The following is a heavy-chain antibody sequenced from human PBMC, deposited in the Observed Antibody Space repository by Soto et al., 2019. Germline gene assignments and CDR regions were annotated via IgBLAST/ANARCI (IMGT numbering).Heavy chain of an antibody. CDR2: ISAYNGNT. V-gene: IGHV1-18*01. CDR1: GYTFTNYG. D-gene: IGHD4-4*01. Sequence: AASVNVACTASGYTFTNYGISWVRQAPGQGLEWMGWISAYNGNTNYAQKLQGRVTMTRDTSISTAYMELSRLRSDDTAVYYCARDPDYSNCHFGQGYGMDGWGKR. CDR3: ARDPDYSNCHFGQGYGMDG. J-gene: IGHJ6*04.